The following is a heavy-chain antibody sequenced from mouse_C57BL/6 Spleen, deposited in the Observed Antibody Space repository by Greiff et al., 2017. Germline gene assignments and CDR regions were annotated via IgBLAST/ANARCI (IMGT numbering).Heavy chain of an antibody. CDR1: GYTFTDYN. J-gene: IGHJ2*01. V-gene: IGHV1-18*01. Sequence: EVQLQQSGPELVKPGASVKIPCKASGYTFTDYNMDWVKQSHGKSLEWIGDINPNNGGTIYNQKFKGKATLTVDKSSSTAYMELRSLTSEDTAVYYCARGGWGGYLDYWGQGTTLTVSA. CDR2: INPNNGGT. D-gene: IGHD3-3*01. CDR3: ARGGWGGYLDY.